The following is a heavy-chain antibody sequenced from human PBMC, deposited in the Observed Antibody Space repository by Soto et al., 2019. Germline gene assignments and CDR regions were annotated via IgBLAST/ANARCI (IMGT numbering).Heavy chain of an antibody. CDR3: ARHSSGWGGYYYGMDV. CDR2: IYYSGST. Sequence: NPSETLSLTCTVSGGSISSSSYYWGWIRQPPGKGLEWIGSIYYSGSTYYNPSLKGRVTISVDTSKNQFSLKLSSVTAADTAVYYCARHSSGWGGYYYGMDVWGQGTTVTVSS. V-gene: IGHV4-39*01. CDR1: GGSISSSSYY. J-gene: IGHJ6*02. D-gene: IGHD6-19*01.